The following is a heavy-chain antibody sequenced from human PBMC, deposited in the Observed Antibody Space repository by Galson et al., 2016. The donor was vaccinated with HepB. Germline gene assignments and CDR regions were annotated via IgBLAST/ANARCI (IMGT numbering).Heavy chain of an antibody. J-gene: IGHJ6*02. V-gene: IGHV6-1*01. D-gene: IGHD6-19*01. CDR1: GDSVSNKNVA. CDR2: TYSKPKWHY. Sequence: CAISGDSVSNKNVAWNWIRQSPSRGLEWLGGTYSKPKWHYDYADSVKSRITINPDTSKNQFSLQLSSVTPEDTAVYYCARAATALRSGWRTLAPRFYYNGMDVWGQGTTVTVSS. CDR3: ARAATALRSGWRTLAPRFYYNGMDV.